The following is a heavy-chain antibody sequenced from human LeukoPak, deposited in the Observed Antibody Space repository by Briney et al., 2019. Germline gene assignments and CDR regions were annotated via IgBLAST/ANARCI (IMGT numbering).Heavy chain of an antibody. CDR2: ISWNSGSI. D-gene: IGHD6-13*01. J-gene: IGHJ6*02. V-gene: IGHV3-9*01. Sequence: GRSLRLSCAASGFTFDDYAMRWVRQAPGKGLEWVSGISWNSGSIGYADSVKGRFTISRDNAKNSLYLQMNSLRAEDTALYYCAKDSAAAAHDGMDVWGQGTTVTVSS. CDR1: GFTFDDYA. CDR3: AKDSAAAAHDGMDV.